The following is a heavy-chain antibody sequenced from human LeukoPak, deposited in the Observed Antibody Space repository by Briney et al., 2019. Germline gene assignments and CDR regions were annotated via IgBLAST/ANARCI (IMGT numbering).Heavy chain of an antibody. Sequence: GGSLRLSCAASGFTFSRDSMNWVRQTPGKGLEWISYISFDSAIKYYADSVRGRFTISRDNAKNSLSLQMHSLRAEDTAVYYCVRDNPRCCGVVPVNIDDFWGQGTLVTVSS. V-gene: IGHV3-48*01. CDR3: VRDNPRCCGVVPVNIDDF. D-gene: IGHD2-15*01. CDR1: GFTFSRDS. CDR2: ISFDSAIK. J-gene: IGHJ4*02.